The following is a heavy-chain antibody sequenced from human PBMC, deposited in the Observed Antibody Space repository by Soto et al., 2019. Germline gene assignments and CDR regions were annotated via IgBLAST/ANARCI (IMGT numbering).Heavy chain of an antibody. J-gene: IGHJ6*02. Sequence: ASVKVSCKASGGTFSSYAISWVRQAPGQGLEWMGGIIPIFGTANYAQKFQGRVTITADKSTSTACMELSSLRSEDTAVYYCARSGDILTGGEGYYYYGMDVWGQGTTVTVSS. CDR3: ARSGDILTGGEGYYYYGMDV. CDR1: GGTFSSYA. CDR2: IIPIFGTA. V-gene: IGHV1-69*06. D-gene: IGHD3-9*01.